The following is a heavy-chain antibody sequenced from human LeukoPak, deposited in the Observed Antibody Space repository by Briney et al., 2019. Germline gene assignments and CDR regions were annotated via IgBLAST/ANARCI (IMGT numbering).Heavy chain of an antibody. V-gene: IGHV4-39*01. CDR3: ARQPSSGWLYNWFDP. CDR2: IYYSGST. D-gene: IGHD6-19*01. Sequence: PSETRSLTCTVSGGSISSSSYYCGWLRQPPVKGLEWTGRIYYSGSTYNNPSLKSRVTISVDTSKNQFSLKLSSVTAADTSVYYCARQPSSGWLYNWFDPWGQGILVTVSS. CDR1: GGSISSSSYY. J-gene: IGHJ5*02.